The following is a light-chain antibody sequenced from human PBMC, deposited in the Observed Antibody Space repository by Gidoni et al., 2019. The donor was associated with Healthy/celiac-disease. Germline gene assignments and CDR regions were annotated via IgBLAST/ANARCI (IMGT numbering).Light chain of an antibody. CDR2: EVS. Sequence: QPALTQPAPVSGSPGQSLTISCTGTSSDVGGYNYVSWYQQHPGKAPKLMIYEVSNRPSGVSNRFSGSKSGNTASLTISGLQAEDEADYYCSSYTSSSTYVVFGGGTKLTVL. J-gene: IGLJ2*01. CDR3: SSYTSSSTYVV. V-gene: IGLV2-14*01. CDR1: SSDVGGYNY.